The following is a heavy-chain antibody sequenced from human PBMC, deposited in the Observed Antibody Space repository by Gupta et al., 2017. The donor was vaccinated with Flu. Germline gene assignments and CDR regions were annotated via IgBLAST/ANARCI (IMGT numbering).Heavy chain of an antibody. Sequence: GQLVASGGGVVQPGRSLRLSCAASGFAFSSYGMHWVRQAPGQGLEWVASISYDGSNTDYVESVKGRFTISRDTSKNTLYLQMNTLRTEDSAVYYCAKEGLQQPTVYGMDVWGQGTTVTVS. D-gene: IGHD4-11*01. V-gene: IGHV3-30*18. CDR3: AKEGLQQPTVYGMDV. CDR2: ISYDGSNT. J-gene: IGHJ6*02. CDR1: GFAFSSYG.